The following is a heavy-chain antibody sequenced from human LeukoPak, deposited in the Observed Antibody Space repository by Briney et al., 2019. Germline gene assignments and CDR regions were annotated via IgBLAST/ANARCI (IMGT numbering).Heavy chain of an antibody. CDR3: ARAHKPGSSSWALDY. CDR2: MIPIFGTA. D-gene: IGHD6-13*01. V-gene: IGHV1-69*05. Sequence: ASVKVSCKASGGTFSSYAISWVRQAPGQGLEWMGRMIPIFGTANYAQKFQVRGTITTDESTSTAYVELSSLRSEDTAVYYCARAHKPGSSSWALDYWGQGTLGTVSS. CDR1: GGTFSSYA. J-gene: IGHJ4*02.